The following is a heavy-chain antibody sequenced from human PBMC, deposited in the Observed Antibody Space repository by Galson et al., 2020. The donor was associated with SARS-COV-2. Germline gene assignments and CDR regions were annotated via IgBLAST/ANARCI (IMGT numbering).Heavy chain of an antibody. J-gene: IGHJ4*01. V-gene: IGHV4-61*02. Sequence: ETSETLSLTCTVSGGSISSGSYYWSWIRQPAGKGLEWIGRIYTSGSTNYNPSLKSRVTISVDTSKNQFSLKLSSVTAADTAVYYCAREGDFWGGTSFDYWGHGTLVTVSS. D-gene: IGHD3-3*01. CDR3: AREGDFWGGTSFDY. CDR2: IYTSGST. CDR1: GGSISSGSYY.